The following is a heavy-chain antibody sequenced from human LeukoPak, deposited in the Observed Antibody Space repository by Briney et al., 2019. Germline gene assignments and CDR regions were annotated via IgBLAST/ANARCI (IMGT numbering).Heavy chain of an antibody. CDR2: ISSSGRPI. J-gene: IGHJ4*02. Sequence: PGGSLRLSCAASEFTFNSYTMNWVRQVPGKGLEWIAYISSSGRPIFYKDSVRGRFTISRDNANHSLFLQMNSLRAEDTAVYYCARRAYYFDYWGQGTLVTVSS. CDR3: ARRAYYFDY. CDR1: EFTFNSYT. V-gene: IGHV3-48*04.